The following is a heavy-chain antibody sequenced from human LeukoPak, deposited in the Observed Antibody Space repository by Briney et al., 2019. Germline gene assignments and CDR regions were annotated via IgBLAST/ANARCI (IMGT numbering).Heavy chain of an antibody. V-gene: IGHV4-4*02. D-gene: IGHD3-16*02. CDR2: IYHSGST. CDR3: VRLGELSSIDY. Sequence: SETLSLTCAVSGCTISSSNWWCWGRAPRGEGLGGIGEIYHSGSTNYNPSLKGRITISVDKSKNQFSLKLSCVTAADTAVYYCVRLGELSSIDYWGQGTLVTVSS. J-gene: IGHJ4*02. CDR1: GCTISSSNW.